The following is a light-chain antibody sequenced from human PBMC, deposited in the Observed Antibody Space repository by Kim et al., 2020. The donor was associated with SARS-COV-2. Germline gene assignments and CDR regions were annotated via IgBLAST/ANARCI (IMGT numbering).Light chain of an antibody. CDR3: QSYDSSLSGYV. Sequence: QSVLTQPPSVSGAPGQRVTISCTGSSSNIGSIYDVHWYQQLPGTAPKLLIYRNSNRPSGVPDRFSGSKSGTSASLAITELQAEDEADYYCQSYDSSLSGYVFGTGTKVTVL. J-gene: IGLJ1*01. CDR1: SSNIGSIYD. V-gene: IGLV1-40*01. CDR2: RNS.